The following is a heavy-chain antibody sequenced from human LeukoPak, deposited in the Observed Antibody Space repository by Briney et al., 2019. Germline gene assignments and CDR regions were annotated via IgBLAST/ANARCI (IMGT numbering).Heavy chain of an antibody. Sequence: PGGSLRLSCAASGFTFSSYAMHWVRQAPGKGLEWVAVISYDGSNKYYADSVKGRFTISRDNSKNTLYLQMNSLRAEDTAVYYCAKGGYDWNYSGVFYYGMDVWGQGTTVTVSS. CDR3: AKGGYDWNYSGVFYYGMDV. CDR1: GFTFSSYA. J-gene: IGHJ6*02. D-gene: IGHD1-7*01. CDR2: ISYDGSNK. V-gene: IGHV3-30-3*01.